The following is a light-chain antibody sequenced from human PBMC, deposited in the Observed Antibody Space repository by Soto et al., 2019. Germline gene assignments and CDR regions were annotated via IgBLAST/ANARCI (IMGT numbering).Light chain of an antibody. CDR3: QQYGSSPRT. CDR1: QSVSSNY. Sequence: EIVLTQSPGTLSLSPGERATLSCRASQSVSSNYLAWYQQKPGQAPRLLIYGATNRATGIPDRFSGSVSGADFTLTSSRLESEDFAVYYCQQYGSSPRTFGQGTKVDIK. V-gene: IGKV3-20*01. J-gene: IGKJ1*01. CDR2: GAT.